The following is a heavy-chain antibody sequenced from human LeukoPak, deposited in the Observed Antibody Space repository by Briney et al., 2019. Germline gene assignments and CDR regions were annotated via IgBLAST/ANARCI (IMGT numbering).Heavy chain of an antibody. V-gene: IGHV1-69*05. D-gene: IGHD4-17*01. CDR2: IIPIFGTA. Sequence: SVKVSCKASGGTFSSYAISWVRQAPGQGLEWMGGIIPIFGTANYAQKFQGRVTITTDESTSTAYMELSSLRSEDTAVYYRASRDTVTTTNYYYYYMDVWGKGTTVTVSS. CDR1: GGTFSSYA. CDR3: ASRDTVTTTNYYYYYMDV. J-gene: IGHJ6*03.